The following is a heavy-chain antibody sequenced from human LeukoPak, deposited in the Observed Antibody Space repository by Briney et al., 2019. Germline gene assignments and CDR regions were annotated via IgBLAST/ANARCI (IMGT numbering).Heavy chain of an antibody. D-gene: IGHD3-16*01. Sequence: GGSLRLSCAASGFTFSRYTMSWVRQAPGKGLEWVSAIGDRGGSTYTYYIDSGKGRFTIARDNSKNVLYLQMNPLRGEDRAVYYCATWQRNDYAYWRQGTLVSVSS. J-gene: IGHJ4*02. CDR3: ATWQRNDYAY. CDR1: GFTFSRYT. CDR2: IGDRGGSTYT. V-gene: IGHV3-23*01.